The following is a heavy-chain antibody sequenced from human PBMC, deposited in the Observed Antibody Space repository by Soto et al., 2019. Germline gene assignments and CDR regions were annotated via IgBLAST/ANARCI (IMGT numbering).Heavy chain of an antibody. Sequence: QVQLQESGPGLVKPSQTLSLTCTVSGGSISSAGYYWSWIRQHPGKGLEWIGYIYYSGGTYYNPSPKCRFTISVDSSKNPFTLKLSSVTAADTAEYYCAREERSSYAHRCFDPWGQGTLVTVSS. V-gene: IGHV4-31*03. CDR1: GGSISSAGYY. D-gene: IGHD6-13*01. CDR3: AREERSSYAHRCFDP. CDR2: IYYSGGT. J-gene: IGHJ5*02.